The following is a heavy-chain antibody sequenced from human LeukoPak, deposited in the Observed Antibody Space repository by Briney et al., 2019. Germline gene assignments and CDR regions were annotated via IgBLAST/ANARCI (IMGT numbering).Heavy chain of an antibody. V-gene: IGHV4-61*02. CDR3: ARDRGYYDSSGYYYGTE. CDR2: IYTSGST. D-gene: IGHD3-22*01. CDR1: GGSISSGSYY. J-gene: IGHJ4*02. Sequence: PSETLSLTCTVSGGSISSGSYYWSWLRQPAGKGLEWIGRIYTSGSTNYNPSLKSRVTISVDTSKNQFSLKLSSVTAADTAVYYCARDRGYYDSSGYYYGTEWGQGTLVTVSS.